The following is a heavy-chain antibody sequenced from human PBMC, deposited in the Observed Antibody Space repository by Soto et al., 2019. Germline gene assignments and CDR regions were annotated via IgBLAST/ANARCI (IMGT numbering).Heavy chain of an antibody. J-gene: IGHJ6*02. CDR1: GFTFTSYA. Sequence: QVQLVESGGGVVQPGRSLRLSCAASGFTFTSYAMHWVRQAPGKGLEWVAVISNDGSNYYYADSVRGRFTISRDNTKNTLFLQMSSLRGEDSGVYYCARGTTLAIFDYGMDVWGQATTVTVSS. CDR3: ARGTTLAIFDYGMDV. V-gene: IGHV3-30-3*01. CDR2: ISNDGSNY. D-gene: IGHD3-3*01.